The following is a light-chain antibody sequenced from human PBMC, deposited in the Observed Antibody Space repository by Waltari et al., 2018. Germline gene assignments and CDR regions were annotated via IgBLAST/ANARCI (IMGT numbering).Light chain of an antibody. J-gene: IGLJ3*02. Sequence: QLVLTQSPSASASLGASVTLTCTLSSRHTRHVIAWHQQQPEKGPRYLMKVNSDGSHTKGDEIPDRFSGSSSGAERYLTISSLQSEDEADYYCQTGGHGTWVFGGGTKLTVL. CDR1: SRHTRHV. V-gene: IGLV4-69*01. CDR2: VNSDGSH. CDR3: QTGGHGTWV.